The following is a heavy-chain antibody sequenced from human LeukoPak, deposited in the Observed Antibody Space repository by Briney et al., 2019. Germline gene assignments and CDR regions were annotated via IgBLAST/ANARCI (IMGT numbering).Heavy chain of an antibody. D-gene: IGHD1-26*01. V-gene: IGHV3-23*01. CDR1: GFTFSSYA. Sequence: GGSLRLSCAASGFTFSSYAMSWVRQAPGKGLEWVSAISGSGGSTYYADSVKGRFTISRDNSKNTLYLQMNSLRAEDTAVYYCAKTTGATGLIFADYWGQGTLVTVSS. CDR2: ISGSGGST. CDR3: AKTTGATGLIFADY. J-gene: IGHJ4*02.